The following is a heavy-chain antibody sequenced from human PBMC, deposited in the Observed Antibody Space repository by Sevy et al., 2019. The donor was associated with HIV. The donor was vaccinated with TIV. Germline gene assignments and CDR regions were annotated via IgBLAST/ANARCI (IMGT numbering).Heavy chain of an antibody. D-gene: IGHD3-22*01. CDR1: GFTFSSYE. V-gene: IGHV3-48*03. Sequence: GGSLRLSCAASGFTFSSYEMNWVRQAPGKGLEWVSYISSSGSTIYYADSLKGRLTISRDNAKNSLYLQMNSLRAEDTAVYYCARDGIYYDSSGYPYYYYYGMDVWGQGTTVTVSS. CDR2: ISSSGSTI. CDR3: ARDGIYYDSSGYPYYYYYGMDV. J-gene: IGHJ6*02.